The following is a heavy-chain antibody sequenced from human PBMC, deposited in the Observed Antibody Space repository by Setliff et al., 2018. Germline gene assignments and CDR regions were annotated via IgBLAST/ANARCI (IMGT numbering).Heavy chain of an antibody. CDR3: ARDSLDRDTYYYDSSGYSSAFDI. CDR2: INPNSGGT. J-gene: IGHJ3*02. V-gene: IGHV1-2*06. D-gene: IGHD3-22*01. Sequence: ASVKVSCKASGYTFTDYYIHWVRQAPGQGLEWMGRINPNSGGTNCAQKFQGRVTLAWDTSVSTAYMELRSLRSDDTAVYYCARDSLDRDTYYYDSSGYSSAFDIWGQGTMVTVSS. CDR1: GYTFTDYY.